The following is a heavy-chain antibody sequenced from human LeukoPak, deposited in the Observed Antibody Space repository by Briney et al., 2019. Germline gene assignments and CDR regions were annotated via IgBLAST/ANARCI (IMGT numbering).Heavy chain of an antibody. CDR1: GYTFTSYD. V-gene: IGHV1-8*01. CDR2: MNPNSGNT. D-gene: IGHD3-3*01. J-gene: IGHJ4*02. Sequence: GASVKVSCKASGYTFTSYDINWVRQATGQGLEWMGWMNPNSGNTGYAQKFQGRVTMTRNTSISTAYMELSSLRSEDTAVYYCARGRANLSVLRFLRGLRWEVDYWGQGTLVTVSS. CDR3: ARGRANLSVLRFLRGLRWEVDY.